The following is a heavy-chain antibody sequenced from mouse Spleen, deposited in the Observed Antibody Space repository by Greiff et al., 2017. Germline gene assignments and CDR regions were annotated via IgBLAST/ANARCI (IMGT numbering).Heavy chain of an antibody. Sequence: QVQLQQPGAELVRPGSSVKLSCKASGYTFTSYWMDWVKQRPGQGLEWIGNIYPSDSETHYNQKFKDKATLTVDKSSSTAYMQLSSLTSEDSAVYYCARRAGIPFDYWGQGTTLTVSS. CDR1: GYTFTSYW. V-gene: IGHV1-61*01. CDR3: ARRAGIPFDY. CDR2: IYPSDSET. J-gene: IGHJ2*01. D-gene: IGHD3-1*01.